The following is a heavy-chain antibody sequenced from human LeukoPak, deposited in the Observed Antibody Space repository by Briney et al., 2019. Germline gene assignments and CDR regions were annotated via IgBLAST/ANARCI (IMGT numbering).Heavy chain of an antibody. Sequence: ETLSLTCSVSGDSISSSGYYWDWIRQAPGKGLEWVSSISSSSSYIYYADSVKGRFTISRDNAKNSLYLQMNSLRAEDTAVYYCARDHSTYYYDSSGYYQFDYWGQGTLVTVSS. CDR3: ARDHSTYYYDSSGYYQFDY. J-gene: IGHJ4*02. D-gene: IGHD3-22*01. V-gene: IGHV3-21*01. CDR1: GDSISSSGYY. CDR2: ISSSSSYI.